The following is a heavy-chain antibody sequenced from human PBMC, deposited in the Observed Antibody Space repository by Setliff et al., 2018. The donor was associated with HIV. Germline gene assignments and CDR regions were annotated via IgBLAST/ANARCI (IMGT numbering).Heavy chain of an antibody. D-gene: IGHD1-7*01. Sequence: SETLSLTCTLSGGSFNSYYWSWIRQTPGKGLEWIGYIYSGGSTHYNPSLKSRVTMSSYRSRNQFSLKLNSVTAADTAVYYCARKGDWNYPYDYWGQGRLVTVSS. J-gene: IGHJ4*02. CDR1: GGSFNSYY. CDR2: IYSGGST. CDR3: ARKGDWNYPYDY. V-gene: IGHV4-4*09.